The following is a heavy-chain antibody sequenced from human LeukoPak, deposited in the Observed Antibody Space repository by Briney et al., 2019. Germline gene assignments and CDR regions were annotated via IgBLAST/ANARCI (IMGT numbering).Heavy chain of an antibody. CDR2: MNPNSGNT. Sequence: ASVKVSCTASGYTFTSYDINWVRQATGQGLEWMGWMNPNSGNTGYAQKFQGRVTITRNTSISTAYMELSSLRSEDTAVYYCARGGTYCGGDCPLDYWGQGTLVTVSS. J-gene: IGHJ4*02. V-gene: IGHV1-8*03. CDR3: ARGGTYCGGDCPLDY. CDR1: GYTFTSYD. D-gene: IGHD2-21*01.